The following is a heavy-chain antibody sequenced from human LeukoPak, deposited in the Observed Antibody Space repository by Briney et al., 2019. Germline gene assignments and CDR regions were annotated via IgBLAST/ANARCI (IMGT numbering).Heavy chain of an antibody. D-gene: IGHD3-10*01. CDR3: ARSSVSGTYSGGY. Sequence: SETLSLTCTVSGGSISSSSYYWSWIRQPPGKGLGWIGYIYYTGSTYSNPSLKGRVTISSDTSKNQFSLKLTSVTAADTAVYYCARSSVSGTYSGGYWGQGILVTVSS. CDR2: IYYTGST. CDR1: GGSISSSSYY. V-gene: IGHV4-61*05. J-gene: IGHJ4*02.